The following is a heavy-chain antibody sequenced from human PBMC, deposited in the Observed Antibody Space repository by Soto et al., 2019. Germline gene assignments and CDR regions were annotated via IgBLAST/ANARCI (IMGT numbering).Heavy chain of an antibody. D-gene: IGHD2-2*01. Sequence: EVQLVESGGGLVQPGGSLRLSCPASGFTFSSYWMSWVRQAPGKGLEWVANIKQDGSEKYYVDSVKGRFTISRGNAKKSLYLQMNSLRAEDTAVYYCARDPNIVLVPAALRSYYYYYGMDVWGQGTTVTVSS. CDR1: GFTFSSYW. CDR2: IKQDGSEK. J-gene: IGHJ6*02. CDR3: ARDPNIVLVPAALRSYYYYYGMDV. V-gene: IGHV3-7*01.